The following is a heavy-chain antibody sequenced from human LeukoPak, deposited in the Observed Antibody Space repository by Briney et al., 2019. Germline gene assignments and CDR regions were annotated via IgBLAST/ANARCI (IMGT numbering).Heavy chain of an antibody. CDR3: ARGGIQLSGIDEFDY. CDR2: IGISRDT. Sequence: GGSLRLSCAASGFTFIDYDMHWVRQAIGKGLEWVSLIGISRDTHYAGSGTCRFTISRENSESSWYHQMNSLRAEDTTVYYCARGGIQLSGIDEFDYWGQGTLVTVSS. V-gene: IGHV3-13*01. CDR1: GFTFIDYD. J-gene: IGHJ4*02. D-gene: IGHD5-18*01.